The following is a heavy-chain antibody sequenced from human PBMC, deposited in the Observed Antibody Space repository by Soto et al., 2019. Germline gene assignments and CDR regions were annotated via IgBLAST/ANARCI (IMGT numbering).Heavy chain of an antibody. Sequence: SGPTLVNPTQTLTLTCSFSGFSLITSGMCVSCIRQPPGKALEWLALIDWDDYKYYSTSLKTRLTISKDTSKNQVVLTMTNMDPVDTATYYCARLYYYGSGSYYDFDYWGQGTLVTVSS. V-gene: IGHV2-70*01. CDR2: IDWDDYK. J-gene: IGHJ4*02. CDR1: GFSLITSGMC. CDR3: ARLYYYGSGSYYDFDY. D-gene: IGHD3-10*01.